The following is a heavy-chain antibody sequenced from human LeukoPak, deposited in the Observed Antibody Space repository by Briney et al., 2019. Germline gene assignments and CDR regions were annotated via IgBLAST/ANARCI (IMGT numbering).Heavy chain of an antibody. CDR2: IIPLFGIA. CDR3: ARGWDYDSGGRPTAYVY. CDR1: GGTFSNYA. D-gene: IGHD3-22*01. J-gene: IGHJ4*02. V-gene: IGHV1-69*13. Sequence: SVKVSCTASGGTFSNYAIIWVPHASGPGLEWMRGIIPLFGIANYAQKFQGRVTITADESTSTVYMELKSLKSEDTAVYYCARGWDYDSGGRPTAYVYWGQGTLVTVSS.